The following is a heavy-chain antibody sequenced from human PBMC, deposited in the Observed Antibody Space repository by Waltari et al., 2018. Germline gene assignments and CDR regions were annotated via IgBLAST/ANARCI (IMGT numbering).Heavy chain of an antibody. V-gene: IGHV4-4*07. J-gene: IGHJ6*02. Sequence: QVQLQESGPGLVKPSETLSLTCTVSGGSISSYYWSWIRQPAGKGLEWIGRIYTSGSTNDNPALKSRVTMSVDTSQNQFSLKLSSVTAADTAVYYCARTDINSGSYPYYYYGMDVWGQGTTVTVSS. CDR1: GGSISSYY. CDR2: IYTSGST. CDR3: ARTDINSGSYPYYYYGMDV. D-gene: IGHD1-26*01.